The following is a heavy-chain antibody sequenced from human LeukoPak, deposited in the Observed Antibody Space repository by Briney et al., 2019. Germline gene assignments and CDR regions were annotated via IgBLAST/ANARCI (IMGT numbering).Heavy chain of an antibody. CDR2: IYHSGST. V-gene: IGHV4-38-2*02. CDR3: ARGEQWLAEGWFDP. Sequence: SETLSLTCTVSGYSISSGYYWGWIRQPPGKGLEWIGSIYHSGSTYYNPSLKSRVTISVDTSKNQFSLKLSSVTAAETAVYYCARGEQWLAEGWFDPWGQGTLVTVSS. D-gene: IGHD6-19*01. J-gene: IGHJ5*02. CDR1: GYSISSGYY.